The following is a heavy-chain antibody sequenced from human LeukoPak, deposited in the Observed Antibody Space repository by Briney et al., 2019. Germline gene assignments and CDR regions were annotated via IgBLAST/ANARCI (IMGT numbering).Heavy chain of an antibody. J-gene: IGHJ4*02. Sequence: SETLSLTCTVSGGSISSGNYYWAWIRQPPGTGQEWIASIHYSGTPYYNPSLKSRVTISVDTSKNQFSLKLSSVTAADTAVYYCARSGGSGSYYLYWGQGTLVTVSS. D-gene: IGHD3-10*01. CDR3: ARSGGSGSYYLY. CDR2: IHYSGTP. CDR1: GGSISSGNYY. V-gene: IGHV4-39*07.